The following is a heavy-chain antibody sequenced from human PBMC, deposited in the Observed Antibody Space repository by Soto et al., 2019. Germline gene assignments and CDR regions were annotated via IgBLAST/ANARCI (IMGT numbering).Heavy chain of an antibody. D-gene: IGHD1-26*01. Sequence: PSETLSLTCAVSGASIRSNNRWSWVRQPPGKGLEWIGEIFHSGSTNYNPSLKTRLTISVDKSKNQFSLKLSSVTAADTAVYYCARMYSGSYSDSWGRGTLVTVSS. J-gene: IGHJ4*02. CDR3: ARMYSGSYSDS. V-gene: IGHV4-4*02. CDR1: GASIRSNNR. CDR2: IFHSGST.